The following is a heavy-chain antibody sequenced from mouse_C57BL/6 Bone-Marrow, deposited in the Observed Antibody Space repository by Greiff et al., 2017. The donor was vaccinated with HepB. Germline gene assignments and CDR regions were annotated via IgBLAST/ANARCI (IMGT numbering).Heavy chain of an antibody. CDR1: GYTFTSYW. CDR3: ARFTTVVYFDY. V-gene: IGHV1-52*01. CDR2: IDPSDSET. Sequence: VQLQQPGAELVRPGSSVKLSCKASGYTFTSYWMHWVKQRPIQGLEWIGNIDPSDSETHYNQKFKDKATLTVDKSSSTAYMQLSSLTSEDSAVYYCARFTTVVYFDYWGQGTTLTVSS. J-gene: IGHJ2*01. D-gene: IGHD1-1*01.